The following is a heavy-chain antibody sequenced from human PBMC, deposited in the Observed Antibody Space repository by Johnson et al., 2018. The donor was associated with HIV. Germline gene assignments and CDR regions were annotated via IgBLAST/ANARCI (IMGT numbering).Heavy chain of an antibody. V-gene: IGHV3-7*02. Sequence: VQLVESGGGLVQPGGSLRLSCVASGFSFSRYWMTWVRQAPGKGLEWVASIKQDGNEEYYVDSLKGRFTIVRDNAENSLSLQMNSLRAEDTAVYYCATSGDKYSSNWGDAFDIWGQGTMVTVSS. CDR3: ATSGDKYSSNWGDAFDI. J-gene: IGHJ3*02. CDR2: IKQDGNEE. CDR1: GFSFSRYW. D-gene: IGHD6-13*01.